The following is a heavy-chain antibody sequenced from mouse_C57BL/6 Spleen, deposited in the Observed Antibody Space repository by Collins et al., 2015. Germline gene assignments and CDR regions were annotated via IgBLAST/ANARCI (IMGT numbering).Heavy chain of an antibody. CDR1: GFTFSSYA. CDR3: ARRRPYFDY. CDR2: ISSGGSYT. V-gene: IGHV5-9-4*01. J-gene: IGHJ2*01. Sequence: EVQLVESGGGLVKPGGSLKLSCAASGFTFSSYAMSWVRQSPEKRLEWVAEISSGGSYTYYPDTVTGRFTISRDNAKNTLYLEMSSLRSEDTAMYYRARRRPYFDYWGQGTTLTVSS.